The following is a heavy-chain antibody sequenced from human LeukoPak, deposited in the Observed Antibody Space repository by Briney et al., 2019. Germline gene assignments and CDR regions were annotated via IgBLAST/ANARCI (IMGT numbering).Heavy chain of an antibody. J-gene: IGHJ4*02. V-gene: IGHV4-59*01. CDR1: GGSISSYY. D-gene: IGHD3-22*01. CDR3: ARDMNYYDSSSYYSFHYFDY. CDR2: IYYSGST. Sequence: PSETLSLTCTVSGGSISSYYWGWIRQPPGKGLEWIGYIYYSGSTNYNPSLRSRVTILVDASKSQFSLNLSSVTAADTAVYYCARDMNYYDSSSYYSFHYFDYWGQGTLVTVSS.